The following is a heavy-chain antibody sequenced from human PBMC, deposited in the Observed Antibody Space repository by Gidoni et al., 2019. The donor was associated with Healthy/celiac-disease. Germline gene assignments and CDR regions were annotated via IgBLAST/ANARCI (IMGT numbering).Heavy chain of an antibody. CDR2: IYHSGST. CDR1: GYSISSGYY. J-gene: IGHJ3*02. D-gene: IGHD6-6*01. CDR3: ARRGAEQLVHDAFDI. V-gene: IGHV4-38-2*01. Sequence: QVQLQESGPGLVKPSETLSLTCAVSGYSISSGYYWGWIRQPPGKGLEWIGSIYHSGSTYYNPSLKSRVTISVDTSKNQFSLKLSSVTAADTAVYYCARRGAEQLVHDAFDIWGQGTMVTVSS.